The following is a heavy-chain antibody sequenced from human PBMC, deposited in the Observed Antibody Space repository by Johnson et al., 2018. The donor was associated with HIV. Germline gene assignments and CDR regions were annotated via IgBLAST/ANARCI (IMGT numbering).Heavy chain of an antibody. CDR1: GFTFSSYA. J-gene: IGHJ3*02. V-gene: IGHV3-48*03. Sequence: VQLVESGGGLVQPGGSLRLSCAASGFTFSSYAMHWVRQAPGKGLEYVSAVSSSGSTIYYADSVKGRFTISRDNAKNSLYLQMNSLRAEDTAVYYCARDYYGSGSYYNVWVAGAFDIWGQGTMVTVSS. CDR3: ARDYYGSGSYYNVWVAGAFDI. D-gene: IGHD3-10*01. CDR2: VSSSGSTI.